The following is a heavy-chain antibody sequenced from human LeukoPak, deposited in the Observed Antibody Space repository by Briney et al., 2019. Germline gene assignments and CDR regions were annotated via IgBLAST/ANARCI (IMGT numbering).Heavy chain of an antibody. Sequence: GESLKISCKGSGYSFTTYWIGWVRQMPGKGLEWMVIINPGDSETMYSPSFQGQVTISADKSITTAYLQWSSLKASDTAMYYCARPGYRSRYFDYWGQGTLVTVSS. CDR2: INPGDSET. D-gene: IGHD6-19*01. V-gene: IGHV5-51*01. CDR1: GYSFTTYW. J-gene: IGHJ4*02. CDR3: ARPGYRSRYFDY.